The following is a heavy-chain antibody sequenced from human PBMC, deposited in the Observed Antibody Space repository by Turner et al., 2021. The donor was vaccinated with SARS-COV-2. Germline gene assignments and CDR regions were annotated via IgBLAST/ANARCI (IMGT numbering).Heavy chain of an antibody. V-gene: IGHV4-59*01. Sequence: QVQLQGSGPGLVKSSETLSLSCTVAGGSISSYYWSWIRQPPGKGLEWIGYIYYSESTNYNPSLKSRVTISVDTSKNQFSLKLSAVTAADTAVYYCASYYYDSSGYHYAFDYWGQGTLVTVSS. CDR3: ASYYYDSSGYHYAFDY. CDR2: IYYSEST. D-gene: IGHD3-22*01. J-gene: IGHJ4*02. CDR1: GGSISSYY.